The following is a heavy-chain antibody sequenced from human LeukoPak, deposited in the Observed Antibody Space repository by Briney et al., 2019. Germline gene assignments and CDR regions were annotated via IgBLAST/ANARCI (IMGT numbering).Heavy chain of an antibody. CDR1: GFTFSSYS. V-gene: IGHV3-21*01. J-gene: IGHJ3*02. D-gene: IGHD3-10*01. Sequence: GGSLRLSCAASGFTFSSYSMNWVRQAPGKGLEWVSSISSSSSYIYYADSVKGRFTISRDNAKNSLYLQMNSLRAEDTAVYYCARDKDRDYYSSGSYYEWSAFDIWGQGTMVTVSS. CDR3: ARDKDRDYYSSGSYYEWSAFDI. CDR2: ISSSSSYI.